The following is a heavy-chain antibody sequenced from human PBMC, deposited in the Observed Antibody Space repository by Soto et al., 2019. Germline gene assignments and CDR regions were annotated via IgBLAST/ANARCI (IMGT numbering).Heavy chain of an antibody. CDR2: IYYSGST. CDR1: GGSVSSGSYY. Sequence: PSETLSLTCTVSGGSVSSGSYYWSWIRQPPGKGLEWIGYIYYSGSTNYNPSLKSRVTISVDTSKNQFSLKLSSVTAADTAVYYCARGFTSPAWFDPWGQGTLVTVSS. CDR3: ARGFTSPAWFDP. V-gene: IGHV4-61*01. D-gene: IGHD2-2*01. J-gene: IGHJ5*02.